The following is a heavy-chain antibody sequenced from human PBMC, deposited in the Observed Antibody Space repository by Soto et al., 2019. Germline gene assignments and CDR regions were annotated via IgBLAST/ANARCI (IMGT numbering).Heavy chain of an antibody. CDR2: ISGSGGST. J-gene: IGHJ3*02. CDR3: AKEDSSGYYYDRNDAFDI. D-gene: IGHD3-22*01. CDR1: GFTFSSYA. Sequence: GGSLRLSCAASGFTFSSYAMSWVRQAPGKGLEWVSAISGSGGSTYYADSVKGRFTISRDNSKNTLYLQMNSLRAEDTAVYYCAKEDSSGYYYDRNDAFDIWGQGTMVTVSS. V-gene: IGHV3-23*01.